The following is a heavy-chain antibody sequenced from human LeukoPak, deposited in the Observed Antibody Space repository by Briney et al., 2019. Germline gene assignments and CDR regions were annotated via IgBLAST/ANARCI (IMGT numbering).Heavy chain of an antibody. CDR3: TRGGYGGPRVAFDY. CDR2: ISPSGAST. D-gene: IGHD1-1*01. V-gene: IGHV1-46*01. J-gene: IGHJ4*02. CDR1: GYTFTRYY. Sequence: ASVKVSCKASGYTFTRYYMHWVRQAPGQGLEWMGIISPSGASTSYAQKCQCRVTMTRYTSTSTVYMELSSLRSEDTAVYYCTRGGYGGPRVAFDYWGQGTLVTVSS.